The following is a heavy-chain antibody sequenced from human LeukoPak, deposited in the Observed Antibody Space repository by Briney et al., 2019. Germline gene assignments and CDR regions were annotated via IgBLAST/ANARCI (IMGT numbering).Heavy chain of an antibody. Sequence: SETLSLTCTVSGGSISSSSYYWGWIRQPPGKGLKWIGSIYYSGSNNYNPSLKSRVTISVDTSKNQFSLNLNSMTAADTAVYYCAGHVVPGWFDPWGQGTLVTVSS. CDR1: GGSISSSSYY. CDR2: IYYSGSN. V-gene: IGHV4-39*01. D-gene: IGHD3-10*01. CDR3: AGHVVPGWFDP. J-gene: IGHJ5*02.